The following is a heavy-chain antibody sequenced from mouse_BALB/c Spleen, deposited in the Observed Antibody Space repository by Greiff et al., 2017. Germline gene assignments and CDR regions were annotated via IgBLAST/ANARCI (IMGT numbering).Heavy chain of an antibody. CDR1: GYTFTDYA. CDR3: AREGLPYFDY. J-gene: IGHJ2*01. Sequence: VKLQESGPELVRPGVSVKISCKGSGYTFTDYAMHWVKQSHAKSLEWIGVISTYYGNTNYNQKFKGKATMTVDKSSSTAYMELARLTSEDSAIYYCAREGLPYFDYWGQGTTLTVSS. D-gene: IGHD2-2*01. CDR2: ISTYYGNT. V-gene: IGHV1-67*01.